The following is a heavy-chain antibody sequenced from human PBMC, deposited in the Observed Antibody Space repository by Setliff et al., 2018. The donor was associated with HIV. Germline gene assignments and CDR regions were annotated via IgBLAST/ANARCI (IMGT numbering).Heavy chain of an antibody. J-gene: IGHJ5*02. CDR3: ARGGPARVALLYWFDP. CDR1: GGTFSIFS. Sequence: ASVKVSCKTSGGTFSIFSITWVRQAPGQGLEWMGWINTDSGNTKYGQKFQGSVTMTTDTSTSTVYMELRNLRSDDTAVYFCARGGPARVALLYWFDPWGQGTLVTVS. V-gene: IGHV1-18*01. D-gene: IGHD2-21*01. CDR2: INTDSGNT.